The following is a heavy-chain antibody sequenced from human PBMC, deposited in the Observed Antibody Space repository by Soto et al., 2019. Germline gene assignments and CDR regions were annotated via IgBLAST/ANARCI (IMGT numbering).Heavy chain of an antibody. CDR3: ARVMANLPWYFDY. D-gene: IGHD2-8*01. CDR2: VNGDGSST. Sequence: GGSLRLPCAASGYTFSSYWMHWVRQAPGKGLVWVSRVNGDGSSTSYADPVKGRFTISRDNAKNTVHLQMDSLRAEDTAVYYGARVMANLPWYFDYWGQGTLVTVSS. V-gene: IGHV3-74*01. J-gene: IGHJ4*02. CDR1: GYTFSSYW.